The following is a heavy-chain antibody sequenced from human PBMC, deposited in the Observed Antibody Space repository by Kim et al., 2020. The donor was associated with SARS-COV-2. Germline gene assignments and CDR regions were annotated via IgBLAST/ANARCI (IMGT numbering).Heavy chain of an antibody. J-gene: IGHJ6*03. CDR2: K. CDR3: ARAPYYYYMDV. V-gene: IGHV3-7*01. Sequence: KYYVDSVKGRFTISRDNAKNSLYLQMNSLRAEDTAVYYCARAPYYYYMDVWGKGTTVTVSS.